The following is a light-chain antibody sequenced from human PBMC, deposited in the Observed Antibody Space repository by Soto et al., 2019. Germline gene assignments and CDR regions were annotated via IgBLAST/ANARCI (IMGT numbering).Light chain of an antibody. J-gene: IGKJ1*01. CDR2: WAS. CDR1: QSVLYSSNNENY. V-gene: IGKV4-1*01. Sequence: DIVMTQSPDSLAVSLGERATINCKSSQSVLYSSNNENYLAWYQQKPGQPPNLLIYWASTRESGVPDRFSGSGSGTDVTLTISSLQAEDVAVYYCQQYYSTPPTFGQGTKVEIK. CDR3: QQYYSTPPT.